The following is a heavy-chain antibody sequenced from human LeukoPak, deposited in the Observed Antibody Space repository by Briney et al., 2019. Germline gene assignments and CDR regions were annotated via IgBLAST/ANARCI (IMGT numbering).Heavy chain of an antibody. CDR1: GYSISSGYY. CDR3: ARVAQYLVGASSTAFFEY. Sequence: PSETLSLTCTVSGYSISSGYYWTWIRQPAGKGLEWIGHISTLGSTNYNPSLKSRVSMSVDTSNYHFSLKLSFVTAADTAIYYCARVAQYLVGASSTAFFEYWGQGTLVTVSS. J-gene: IGHJ4*02. V-gene: IGHV4-4*07. D-gene: IGHD1-26*01. CDR2: ISTLGST.